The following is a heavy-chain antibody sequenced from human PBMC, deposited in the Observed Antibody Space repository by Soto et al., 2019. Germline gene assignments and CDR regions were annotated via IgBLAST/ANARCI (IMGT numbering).Heavy chain of an antibody. CDR1: GFTFSLFA. V-gene: IGHV3-30-3*01. J-gene: IGHJ3*01. CDR3: AAHLYCGNDCYQAALNT. D-gene: IGHD2-21*02. Sequence: QLVESGGGVVQPGRSLRLTCAGSGFTFSLFAMHWVRQAPGKGLEWVTVISYDGRNIYYADSVMGRFTISRDNSKNTVYLQMNNLRSEDTAVYYCAAHLYCGNDCYQAALNTWGYGTVVTVSS. CDR2: ISYDGRNI.